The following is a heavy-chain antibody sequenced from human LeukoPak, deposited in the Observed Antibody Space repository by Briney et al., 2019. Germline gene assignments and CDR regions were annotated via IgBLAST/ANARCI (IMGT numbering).Heavy chain of an antibody. CDR1: GGTFSSYA. V-gene: IGHV1-69*05. J-gene: IGHJ3*02. CDR3: AVCIAVVPTKNAFDI. Sequence: SVKVSCKASGGTFSSYAISWVRQAPGQGLEWMGRIIPIFGTANYAQKFQGRVTITTDVSTSTAYMELSSLRSEDTAVYYCAVCIAVVPTKNAFDIWGQGTMVTVSS. D-gene: IGHD6-19*01. CDR2: IIPIFGTA.